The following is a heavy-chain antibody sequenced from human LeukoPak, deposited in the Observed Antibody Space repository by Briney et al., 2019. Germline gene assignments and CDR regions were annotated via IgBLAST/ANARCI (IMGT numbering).Heavy chain of an antibody. CDR2: ISHSGTT. D-gene: IGHD6-19*01. CDR1: GGSISTYS. J-gene: IGHJ4*02. V-gene: IGHV4-59*08. Sequence: SETLSLTCIVSGGSISTYSRNWIRQSPGKGLEWVGYISHSGTTSYDSYFRSRVTISVDTSNNQLSLKLTSVTAADTAVYYCARWDDSAWAFGNWGPGTLVTVSS. CDR3: ARWDDSAWAFGN.